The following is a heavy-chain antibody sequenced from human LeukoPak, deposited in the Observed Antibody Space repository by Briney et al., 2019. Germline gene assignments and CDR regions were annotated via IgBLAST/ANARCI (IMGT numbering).Heavy chain of an antibody. CDR1: GYTFTSYG. CDR3: ARGVQQLGAWWFDP. V-gene: IGHV1-18*01. Sequence: GASVKVTCKASGYTFTSYGISWVRQAPGQGLEWMGWISAYNGNTNYAQKFQGRVTMTRDTSTSTVYMELSSLRSEDTAVYYCARGVQQLGAWWFDPWGQGTLVTVSS. J-gene: IGHJ5*02. D-gene: IGHD6-13*01. CDR2: ISAYNGNT.